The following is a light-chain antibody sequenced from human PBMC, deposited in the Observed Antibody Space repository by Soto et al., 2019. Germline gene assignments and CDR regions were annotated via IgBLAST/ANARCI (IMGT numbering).Light chain of an antibody. J-gene: IGLJ3*02. V-gene: IGLV2-14*01. Sequence: QSALTQPASVSGSPGQSITVSCIGSSSDFGDDKYVSWYQQQPGKDPNLLIYAVNRRPSGISNRFSGSKSGNTASLTISGLQVEDESEYFCGSFTTSRIWVFGGGTKLTVL. CDR3: GSFTTSRIWV. CDR1: SSDFGDDKY. CDR2: AVN.